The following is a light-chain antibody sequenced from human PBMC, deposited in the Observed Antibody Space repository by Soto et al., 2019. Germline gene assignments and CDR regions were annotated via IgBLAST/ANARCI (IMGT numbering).Light chain of an antibody. CDR1: QSVSSSY. CDR2: GAS. Sequence: EILLTQSPGTLSLSPGERATLSCRASQSVSSSYLAWYQQKPGQAPRLLIYGASSRATGIPDRLSGSGSGTDFTLTISRLEPEDFAVYYCQQYGSSLTCGGGTKVDIK. CDR3: QQYGSSLT. J-gene: IGKJ4*01. V-gene: IGKV3-20*01.